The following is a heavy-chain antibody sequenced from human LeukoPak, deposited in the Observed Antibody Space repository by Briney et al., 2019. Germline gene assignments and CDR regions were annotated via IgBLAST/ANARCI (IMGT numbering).Heavy chain of an antibody. CDR2: IIPIFGTA. D-gene: IGHD6-13*01. Sequence: GASVKVSCKASGGTFSSYAISWVRQAPGQGLEWMGGIIPIFGTANYAQKFQGRVTITTDESTSTAYMELSSLRSEDTAVYYCARGGGSSSWFRYFDYWSQGTLVTVSS. CDR3: ARGGGSSSWFRYFDY. J-gene: IGHJ4*02. CDR1: GGTFSSYA. V-gene: IGHV1-69*05.